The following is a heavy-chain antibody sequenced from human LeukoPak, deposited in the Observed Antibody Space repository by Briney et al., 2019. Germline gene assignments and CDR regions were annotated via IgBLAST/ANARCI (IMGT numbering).Heavy chain of an antibody. V-gene: IGHV4-59*12. J-gene: IGHJ4*02. CDR2: IYYSGST. CDR3: ARESGSYYYGSGPPYYFDY. Sequence: SETLSLTCTVSGGSISSYFWSWIRQPPGKGLEWIGYIYYSGSTNYNPSLKSRVTISVDTSKNQFSLKLSSVTAADTAVYYCARESGSYYYGSGPPYYFDYWGQGTLVTVSS. D-gene: IGHD3-10*01. CDR1: GGSISSYF.